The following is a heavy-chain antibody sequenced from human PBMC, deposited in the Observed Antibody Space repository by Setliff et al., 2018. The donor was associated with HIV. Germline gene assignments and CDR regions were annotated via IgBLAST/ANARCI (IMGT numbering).Heavy chain of an antibody. Sequence: GGSLRLSCAVSGFTFNDYAMHWVRQAPGKGLEWVSGISWNSGFINYADSVRGRFTISRDNANNSLYLQMNTLRVEDTAVYYCATTIGMIVEGMDVWGQGTTVTVSS. CDR1: GFTFNDYA. J-gene: IGHJ6*02. V-gene: IGHV3-9*01. D-gene: IGHD3-22*01. CDR3: ATTIGMIVEGMDV. CDR2: ISWNSGFI.